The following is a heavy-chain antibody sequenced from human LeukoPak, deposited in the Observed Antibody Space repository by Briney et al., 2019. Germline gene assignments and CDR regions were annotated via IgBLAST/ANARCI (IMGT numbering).Heavy chain of an antibody. CDR3: ARDPTTTGYSSGWLTFFDY. CDR2: IYSGGST. CDR1: GFTVSSNY. D-gene: IGHD6-19*01. Sequence: GGSLRLSCAASGFTVSSNYMNWVRQAPGKGLEWVSVIYSGGSTYYADSVKGRFTISRDNSKNTLYLQMNSLRAEDTAVYYCARDPTTTGYSSGWLTFFDYWGQGTLVTVSS. J-gene: IGHJ4*02. V-gene: IGHV3-53*01.